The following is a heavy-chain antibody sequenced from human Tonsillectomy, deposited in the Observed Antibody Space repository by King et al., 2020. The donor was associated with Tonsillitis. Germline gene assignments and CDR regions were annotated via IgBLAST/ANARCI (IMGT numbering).Heavy chain of an antibody. CDR3: ASPAPYYYDSSGYAFDI. CDR1: GYSISSGYY. V-gene: IGHV4-38-2*01. D-gene: IGHD3-22*01. CDR2: IYHSGST. J-gene: IGHJ3*02. Sequence: LQLQESGPGLVKPSETLSLTCAVSGYSISSGYYWGWIRQPPGKGLEWIGSIYHSGSTYYNPSLKSRVTISVDTSKNQFSLKLSSVTAADTAVYYCASPAPYYYDSSGYAFDIWGQGTMVTVSS.